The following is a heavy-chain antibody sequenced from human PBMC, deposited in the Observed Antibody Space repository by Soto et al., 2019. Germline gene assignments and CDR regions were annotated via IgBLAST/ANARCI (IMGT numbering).Heavy chain of an antibody. D-gene: IGHD3-3*01. CDR1: GFAFRHNY. V-gene: IGHV3-11*01. CDR3: ANNYDFWSGYPFPFDY. CDR2: ISTSGSPA. J-gene: IGHJ4*02. Sequence: GGSLRLSCTVSGFAFRHNYLTWIRQAPGKGLEWPSYISTSGSPAYYADSVKGRFTISRDNSKNTLYLQMNSLRAEDTAVYYCANNYDFWSGYPFPFDYWGQGTLVTVSS.